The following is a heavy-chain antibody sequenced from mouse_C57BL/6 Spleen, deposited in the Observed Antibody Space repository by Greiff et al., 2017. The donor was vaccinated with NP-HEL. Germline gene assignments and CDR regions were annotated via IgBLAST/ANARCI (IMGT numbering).Heavy chain of an antibody. J-gene: IGHJ4*01. Sequence: QVQLQQSGAELVRPGTSVKVSCKASGYAFTNYLIEWVKQRPGQGLEWIGVINPGSGGTNYNEKFKGKATLTADKSSSTAYMQLSSLTSEDSAVYFCARSRYYGSSPYAMDYWGQGTSVTVSS. D-gene: IGHD1-1*01. CDR3: ARSRYYGSSPYAMDY. CDR2: INPGSGGT. V-gene: IGHV1-54*01. CDR1: GYAFTNYL.